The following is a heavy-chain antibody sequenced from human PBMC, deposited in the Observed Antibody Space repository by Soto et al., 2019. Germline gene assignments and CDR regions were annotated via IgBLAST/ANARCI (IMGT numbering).Heavy chain of an antibody. CDR1: GGSISSSSYY. CDR3: ARQGDYGDYFDY. V-gene: IGHV4-39*01. D-gene: IGHD4-17*01. J-gene: IGHJ4*02. Sequence: PSETLSLTCTVSGGSISSSSYYWGWIRQPPGKGLEWIGSIYYSGSTYYNPSPKSRVTISVDTSKNQFSLKLSSVTAADTAVYYCARQGDYGDYFDYWGQGTLVTVSS. CDR2: IYYSGST.